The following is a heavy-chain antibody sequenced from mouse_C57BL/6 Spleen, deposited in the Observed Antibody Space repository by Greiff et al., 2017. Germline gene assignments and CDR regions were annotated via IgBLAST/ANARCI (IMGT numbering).Heavy chain of an antibody. CDR3: ARGASTDYFDY. CDR1: GYTFTSYW. J-gene: IGHJ2*01. V-gene: IGHV1-69*01. Sequence: QFQLQQPGAELVMPGASVMLSCKASGYTFTSYWMHWVKQRPGQGLEWIGEIDPSDSYTNYNQKFKCKSTLTVDKSSSTAYMQLSSLTSEASAVYSCARGASTDYFDYWGQGTTLTVSS. D-gene: IGHD6-1*01. CDR2: IDPSDSYT.